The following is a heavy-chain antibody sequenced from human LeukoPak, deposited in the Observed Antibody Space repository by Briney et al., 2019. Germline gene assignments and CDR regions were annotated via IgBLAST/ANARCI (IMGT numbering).Heavy chain of an antibody. J-gene: IGHJ4*02. CDR1: GFTFSSYG. CDR3: AKDIPNPEWELPLPMGSFDY. Sequence: GGSLRLSCAASGFTFSSYGMHWVRQAPGKGLEWVAVIWYDGSNKYYADSVKGRFTISRDNSKNTLYLQMNSLRAEDTAVYYCAKDIPNPEWELPLPMGSFDYWGQGTLVTVSS. V-gene: IGHV3-33*06. D-gene: IGHD1-26*01. CDR2: IWYDGSNK.